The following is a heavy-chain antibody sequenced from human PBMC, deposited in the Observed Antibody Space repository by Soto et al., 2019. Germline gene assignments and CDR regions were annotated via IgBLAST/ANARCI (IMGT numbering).Heavy chain of an antibody. CDR3: ARDRGYCSAGTCYAVLDY. J-gene: IGHJ4*02. V-gene: IGHV3-7*01. CDR1: GFPFITYW. D-gene: IGHD2-15*01. Sequence: PGGSLRPPCSAPGFPFITYWDNWVRPAPWKGLEWVATIKQDGSERYYVDSVKGRFTISRDNAKNSLFLQVNGLRAEDTAVYYCARDRGYCSAGTCYAVLDYWGQGALVTVSS. CDR2: IKQDGSER.